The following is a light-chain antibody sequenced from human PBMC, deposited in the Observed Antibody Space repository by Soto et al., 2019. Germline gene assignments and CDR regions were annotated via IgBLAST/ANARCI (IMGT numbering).Light chain of an antibody. J-gene: IGLJ3*02. V-gene: IGLV1-47*01. CDR1: SSNIGSDY. CDR3: AAWDDSLRGWV. CDR2: RDS. Sequence: QSVLTQPPSASGTPGQTVTISCSGSSSNIGSDYVFWYQRLPGTAPKLLIYRDSQRPAGVPDRFSGSKSGSSGSLAISGLRSEDEAEYYCAAWDDSLRGWVFGGGTKLTVL.